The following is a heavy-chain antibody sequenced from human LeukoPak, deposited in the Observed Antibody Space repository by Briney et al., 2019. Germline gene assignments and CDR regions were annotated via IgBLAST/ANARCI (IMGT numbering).Heavy chain of an antibody. Sequence: ASVKVSCKASGYTFTGYYMHWVRQAPGQGLEWMGWINPNSGGTNYAQKFQGRVTMTRDTSISTAYMELSRLRSDDTAVYYCAREDYYDHNDAFDIWGQGTMVTVSS. D-gene: IGHD3-22*01. CDR3: AREDYYDHNDAFDI. CDR1: GYTFTGYY. CDR2: INPNSGGT. J-gene: IGHJ3*02. V-gene: IGHV1-2*02.